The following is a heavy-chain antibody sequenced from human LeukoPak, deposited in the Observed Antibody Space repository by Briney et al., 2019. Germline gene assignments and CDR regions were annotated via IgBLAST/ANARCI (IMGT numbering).Heavy chain of an antibody. V-gene: IGHV3-30*04. CDR2: ISYEGKNK. J-gene: IGHJ4*02. CDR3: AREPRPYYLYY. D-gene: IGHD2/OR15-2a*01. Sequence: LPCAHCGLTGVSLALHRVGQEPGRGLSWVAIISYEGKNKYYADSVKGRFTISRDNSKNTLYMQMNSLSPEHTAVYYCAREPRPYYLYYWGQGTLITVAP. CDR1: GLTGVSLA.